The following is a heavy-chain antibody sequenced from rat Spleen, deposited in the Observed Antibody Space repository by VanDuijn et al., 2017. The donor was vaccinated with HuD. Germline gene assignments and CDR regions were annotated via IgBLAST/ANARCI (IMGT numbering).Heavy chain of an antibody. CDR2: ISYEGSST. V-gene: IGHV5-22*01. CDR1: GFTFSDYN. Sequence: EVQLVESGGGLVQPGRSLKLSCAASGFTFSDYNMAWVRQAPKKGLEWVASISYEGSSTYYGDSVKGRFTISRDNAENTAYLQMKILRSEDTATYYCTRDRILRSTGFDYWGQGVMVTVSS. J-gene: IGHJ2*01. D-gene: IGHD1-6*01. CDR3: TRDRILRSTGFDY.